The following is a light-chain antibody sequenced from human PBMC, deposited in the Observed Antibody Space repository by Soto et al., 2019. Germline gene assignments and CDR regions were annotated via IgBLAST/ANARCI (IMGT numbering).Light chain of an antibody. CDR1: ESIGNY. CDR3: QWRSDWPPRLT. Sequence: EVVLTQSPATLSLSPGERATLSCRASESIGNYLAWYQQKLGQAPKLLLYDASHMAIGIPGRFSGDGSGTDFTLTISSLEPEDFAVYYCQWRSDWPPRLTFGGGTNVEIK. CDR2: DAS. J-gene: IGKJ4*01. V-gene: IGKV3-11*01.